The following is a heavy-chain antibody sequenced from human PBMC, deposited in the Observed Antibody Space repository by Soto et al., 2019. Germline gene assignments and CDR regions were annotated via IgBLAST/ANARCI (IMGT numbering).Heavy chain of an antibody. CDR3: ARDFRTYSHGVDV. V-gene: IGHV1-2*02. D-gene: IGHD4-4*01. CDR1: GYPFTGPY. Sequence: GASVKVSCKASGYPFTGPYIYWVRQATGQGLEWMGWINRSSGGTDFVEKFQGRVTVTRDTSIRTVFLELNRLTSDETGVYFCARDFRTYSHGVDVAGQGTAVTVSS. J-gene: IGHJ6*02. CDR2: INRSSGGT.